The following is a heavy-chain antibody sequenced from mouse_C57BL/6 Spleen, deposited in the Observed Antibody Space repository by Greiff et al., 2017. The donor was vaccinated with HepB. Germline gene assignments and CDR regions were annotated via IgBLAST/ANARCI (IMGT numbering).Heavy chain of an antibody. D-gene: IGHD2-5*01. CDR1: GFSFNTYA. J-gene: IGHJ1*03. V-gene: IGHV10-1*01. CDR3: VRHQDYSNYVGYFDV. Sequence: EVKVVESGGGLVQPKGSLKLSCAASGFSFNTYAMNWVRQAPGKGLEWVARIRSKSNNYATYYADSVKDRFTISRDDSESMLYLQMNNLKTEDTAMYYCVRHQDYSNYVGYFDVWGTGTTVTVSS. CDR2: IRSKSNNYAT.